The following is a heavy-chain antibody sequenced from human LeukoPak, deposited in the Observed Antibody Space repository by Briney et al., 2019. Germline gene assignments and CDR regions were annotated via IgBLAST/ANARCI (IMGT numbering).Heavy chain of an antibody. CDR1: GYTFTSYG. V-gene: IGHV1-18*04. J-gene: IGHJ4*02. CDR3: ARDFDSSGWFDY. D-gene: IGHD6-19*01. Sequence: GASLKLSCKASGYTFTSYGISWVRQAPGQGHEWMGWISAYNGNTNYAQKLQGRVTMTTDTSTSTAYMELRSLRSDDTAVYYCARDFDSSGWFDYWGQGTLVTVSS. CDR2: ISAYNGNT.